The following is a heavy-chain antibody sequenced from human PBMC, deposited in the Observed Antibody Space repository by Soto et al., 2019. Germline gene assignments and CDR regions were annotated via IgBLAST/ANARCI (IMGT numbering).Heavy chain of an antibody. J-gene: IGHJ5*02. V-gene: IGHV4-34*01. Sequence: SETLSLTCAVYGGSFSGYYWSWIRQPPGKGLEWIGEINHSGSTNYNPSLKSRVTISVDTSKNQFSLKLSSVTAADTAVYYCERNIGIAVAGRWFDPWGQGTLVTVSS. CDR2: INHSGST. CDR3: ERNIGIAVAGRWFDP. D-gene: IGHD6-19*01. CDR1: GGSFSGYY.